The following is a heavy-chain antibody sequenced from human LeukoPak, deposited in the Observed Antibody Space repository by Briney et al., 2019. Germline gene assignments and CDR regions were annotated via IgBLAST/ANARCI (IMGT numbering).Heavy chain of an antibody. CDR3: ARESTVTEGYFDY. V-gene: IGHV4-39*07. CDR2: IYSGGSS. D-gene: IGHD4-17*01. Sequence: SETLSLTCTVSGGSISSSSYYWGWIRQPPGKELEWIGSIYSGGSSYYNPSLKSRVTISVDTSKNQFSLKLSSVTAADTAVYYCARESTVTEGYFDYWGQGTLVTVSS. J-gene: IGHJ4*02. CDR1: GGSISSSSYY.